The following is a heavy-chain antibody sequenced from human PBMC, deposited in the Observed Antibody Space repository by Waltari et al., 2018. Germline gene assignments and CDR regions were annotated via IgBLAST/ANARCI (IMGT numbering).Heavy chain of an antibody. Sequence: EVQLVESGGGLVQPGRSLRLSCTASGFTFGDYAMSWVRQAPGKGLEWVGFIRSKAYGGTTEYAASVKGRFTISRDDSKSIAYLQMNSLKTEDTAVYYCTTETGFFDWLTYWGQGTLVTVSS. D-gene: IGHD3-9*01. CDR3: TTETGFFDWLTY. CDR1: GFTFGDYA. J-gene: IGHJ4*02. CDR2: IRSKAYGGTT. V-gene: IGHV3-49*04.